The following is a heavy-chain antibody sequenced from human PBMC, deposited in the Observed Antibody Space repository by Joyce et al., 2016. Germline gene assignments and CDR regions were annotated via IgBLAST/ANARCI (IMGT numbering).Heavy chain of an antibody. CDR1: RFIFRSYV. D-gene: IGHD2-8*01. Sequence: QVHLVESGGGVVQPGRSLRLSCEASRFIFRSYVMHWVRQAPGKGLEWVAGISFDGTNKYYADSVKGRFTISRDNSKNTLYLHMNRLRLEDTAVYYCAREQGILMVYPIPFDYWGQGTLATVSS. CDR3: AREQGILMVYPIPFDY. J-gene: IGHJ4*02. CDR2: ISFDGTNK. V-gene: IGHV3-30*03.